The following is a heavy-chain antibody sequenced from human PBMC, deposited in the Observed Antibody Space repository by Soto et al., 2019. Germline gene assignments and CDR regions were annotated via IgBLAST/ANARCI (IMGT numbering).Heavy chain of an antibody. CDR2: ISGRGAYT. Sequence: GGSLRLSCAASGFTFSSYAMSWVGQAPRKGLEWVSTISGRGAYTYYAESVKGRFTISRDDSKNMLYLQMNGLRAEDTAVYFCAKDPKSGIPYYFDYWGQGALVTVSS. CDR1: GFTFSSYA. D-gene: IGHD6-13*01. CDR3: AKDPKSGIPYYFDY. V-gene: IGHV3-23*01. J-gene: IGHJ4*02.